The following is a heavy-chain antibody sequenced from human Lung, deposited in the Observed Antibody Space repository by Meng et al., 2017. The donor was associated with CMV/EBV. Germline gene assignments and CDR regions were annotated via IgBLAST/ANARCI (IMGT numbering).Heavy chain of an antibody. J-gene: IGHJ4*02. CDR3: AKDSRGYYQPFDY. CDR2: LYGGGSDA. Sequence: CVGSQVTFHLYAMNWVRQAPGKGLEWVSSLYGGGSDANYADSVKGRLTISRDNSKNTLFLQMNSLRVDDTAIYYCAKDSRGYYQPFDYWGQGSLVTVSS. D-gene: IGHD3-22*01. V-gene: IGHV3-23*01. CDR1: QVTFHLYA.